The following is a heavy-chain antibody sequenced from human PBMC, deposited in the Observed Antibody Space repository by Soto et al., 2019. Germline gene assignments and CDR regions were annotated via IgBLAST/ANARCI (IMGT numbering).Heavy chain of an antibody. CDR2: INPHGGST. J-gene: IGHJ5*02. D-gene: IGHD2-8*01. V-gene: IGHV1-46*01. CDR3: ARPTGENYAITIEWTNWCAP. CDR1: RDTFTGYY. Sequence: ASVKVSCKAPRDTFTGYYINWVRQAPGQGLEWMGVINPHGGSTAYAQKFKGRVTLTRDTSASTVYMEVSSLTSEDTAMYYCARPTGENYAITIEWTNWCAPWGQRGLVAVSS.